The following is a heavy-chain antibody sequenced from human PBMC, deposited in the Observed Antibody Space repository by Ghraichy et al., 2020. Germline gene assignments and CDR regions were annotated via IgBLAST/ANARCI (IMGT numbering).Heavy chain of an antibody. CDR2: IKQDGSEK. J-gene: IGHJ4*02. CDR1: GFTFSSYW. Sequence: GGSLRLSCAASGFTFSSYWMSWVRQAQGKGLEWVANIKQDGSEKYYVDSVKGRFTISRDTAKNSLYLQMNSLRAEDTAVYYCARPRVDFSFDYWGQGTLVTVSS. CDR3: ARPRVDFSFDY. D-gene: IGHD3/OR15-3a*01. V-gene: IGHV3-7*01.